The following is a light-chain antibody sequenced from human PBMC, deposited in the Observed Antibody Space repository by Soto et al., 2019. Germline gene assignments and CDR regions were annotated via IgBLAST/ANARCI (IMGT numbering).Light chain of an antibody. CDR2: DTS. J-gene: IGKJ1*01. CDR3: QQCCSSPS. V-gene: IGKV3-20*01. Sequence: EIVLTQSPGTLSLSPGERATLSCRASQSVSSSYLAWYQQKPGQAPRLLIYDTSSRATGIPDRFTGSGSGTDFSLAISRLEPEDFAVYYCQQCCSSPSFGQGTKVAL. CDR1: QSVSSSY.